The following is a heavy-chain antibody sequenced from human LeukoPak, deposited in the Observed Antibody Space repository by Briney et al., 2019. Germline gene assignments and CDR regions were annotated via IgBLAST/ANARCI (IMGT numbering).Heavy chain of an antibody. CDR2: IYYSGST. D-gene: IGHD5-24*01. CDR1: GGSISGGDYY. CDR3: ARSKGRDGYALGS. J-gene: IGHJ5*02. V-gene: IGHV4-30-4*08. Sequence: SETLSLTCTVSGGSISGGDYYWSWIRQPPGKGLEWIGYIYYSGSTYYNPSLKSRVTISVDTSKNQFSLKLSSVTAADTAVYYCARSKGRDGYALGSWGQGTLVTVSS.